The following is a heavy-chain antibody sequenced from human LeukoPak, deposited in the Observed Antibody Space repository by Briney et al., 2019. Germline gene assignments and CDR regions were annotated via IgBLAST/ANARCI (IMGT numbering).Heavy chain of an antibody. V-gene: IGHV4-39*07. Sequence: SETLSLTCTVSGGSISGSKTWGWVRQPPGKGPEWIGNIHNDGRTAPNPSLKSRVTMSLDTSTNQFSLKVNSVTAADTAFYYCARDPTAAGLDFWGQGVLVRISS. CDR1: GGSISGSKT. CDR2: IHNDGRT. D-gene: IGHD6-25*01. CDR3: ARDPTAAGLDF. J-gene: IGHJ4*02.